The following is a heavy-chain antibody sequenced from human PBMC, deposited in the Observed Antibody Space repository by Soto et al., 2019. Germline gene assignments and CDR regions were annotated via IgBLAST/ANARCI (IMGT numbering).Heavy chain of an antibody. D-gene: IGHD6-13*01. CDR1: GFTCNDNA. J-gene: IGHJ4*02. CDR3: SGHGGLTAP. V-gene: IGHV3-49*03. Sequence: GGSVRVSCVASGFTCNDNAISWFRQAPGKGPEWVGLISGTNYGGTTEYAASVRGRFIVSREDSKRIAYLQMNSLKTEDTAVYYCSGHGGLTAPWGPGTLVTVSS. CDR2: ISGTNYGGTT.